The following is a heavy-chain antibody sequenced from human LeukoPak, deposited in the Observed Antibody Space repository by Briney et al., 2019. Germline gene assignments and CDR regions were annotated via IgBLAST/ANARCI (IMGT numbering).Heavy chain of an antibody. V-gene: IGHV3-23*01. CDR1: GFTFSTYA. D-gene: IGHD1/OR15-1a*01. J-gene: IGHJ4*02. Sequence: GGSLRLSCAASGFTFSTYAMSWVRQAPGKGLDWVSTIVASGGSTYYADSVKGRFTISRDNSKSTLYLQMNSLRAEDTAVFYCAKADGWNNYDTRVFDFWGQGTLVTVSS. CDR3: AKADGWNNYDTRVFDF. CDR2: IVASGGST.